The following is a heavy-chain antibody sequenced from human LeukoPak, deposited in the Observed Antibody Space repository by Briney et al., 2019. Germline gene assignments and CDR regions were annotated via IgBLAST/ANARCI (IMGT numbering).Heavy chain of an antibody. J-gene: IGHJ6*02. D-gene: IGHD5-24*01. V-gene: IGHV4-34*01. CDR2: INHSGST. CDR3: ARAKEMATIWDYYYYGMDV. Sequence: SETLSLTCAVHGGSFSGYYWSWIRQPPGKGLEWIGEINHSGSTNYNPSLKSRVTISVDTSKNQFSLKLSSVTAADTAVYYCARAKEMATIWDYYYYGMDVWGQGTTVTVSS. CDR1: GGSFSGYY.